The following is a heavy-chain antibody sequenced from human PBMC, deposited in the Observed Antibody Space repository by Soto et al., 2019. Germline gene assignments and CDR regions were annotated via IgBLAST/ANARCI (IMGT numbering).Heavy chain of an antibody. CDR1: GYTFTSYG. Sequence: ASVKVSCKASGYTFTSYGISWVRQAPGQGLEWMGWISAYNGNTNYAQKLQGRVTMTTDTSTSTAYMELRSLRSDDTAVYYCARESRGSGDHYYYMDVWGKGTTVTVSS. J-gene: IGHJ6*03. CDR2: ISAYNGNT. D-gene: IGHD3-10*01. CDR3: ARESRGSGDHYYYMDV. V-gene: IGHV1-18*01.